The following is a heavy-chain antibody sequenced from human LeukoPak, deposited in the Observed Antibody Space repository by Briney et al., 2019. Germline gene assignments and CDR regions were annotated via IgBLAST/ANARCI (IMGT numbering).Heavy chain of an antibody. Sequence: GGSLRLSCAASGFTFSSYWMSWVRQAPGKGLEWVANIKQDGSEKYYVDSVKGRFTISRDNAKNSLYLQMNSLRAEDTAVYYCAKAETGPIVVTFYYYYYYYMDVWGKGTTVTVSS. CDR1: GFTFSSYW. CDR3: AKAETGPIVVTFYYYYYYYMDV. CDR2: IKQDGSEK. D-gene: IGHD5-12*01. J-gene: IGHJ6*03. V-gene: IGHV3-7*01.